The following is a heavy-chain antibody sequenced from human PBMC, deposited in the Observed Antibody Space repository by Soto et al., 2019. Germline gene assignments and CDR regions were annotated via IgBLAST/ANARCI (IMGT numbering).Heavy chain of an antibody. CDR1: AFSFRCYW. CDR2: INEDGGQK. Sequence: GGSLRLSCAVSAFSFRCYWMTWVRQAPGKGLEWVALINEDGGQKYYVDCVKGRFTISRDNAKDSLYMQMDSQTAEDSAVYFCARVGYYGWGFDHWGQGTKVTVSS. CDR3: ARVGYYGWGFDH. J-gene: IGHJ4*02. V-gene: IGHV3-7*01. D-gene: IGHD3-3*01.